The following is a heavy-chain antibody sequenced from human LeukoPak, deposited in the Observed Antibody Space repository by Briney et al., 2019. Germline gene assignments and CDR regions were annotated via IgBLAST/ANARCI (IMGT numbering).Heavy chain of an antibody. CDR2: INHSGST. J-gene: IGHJ4*02. V-gene: IGHV4-30-2*01. CDR1: GGSISSGGYS. CDR3: ARGSHYEGHNDY. D-gene: IGHD3-22*01. Sequence: TSQTLSLTCTVSGGSISSGGYSWSWIRQPPGKGLEWIGEINHSGSTNYNPSLKSRVTISVDTSKNQFSLKLSSVTAADTAVYYCARGSHYEGHNDYWGQGTLVTVSS.